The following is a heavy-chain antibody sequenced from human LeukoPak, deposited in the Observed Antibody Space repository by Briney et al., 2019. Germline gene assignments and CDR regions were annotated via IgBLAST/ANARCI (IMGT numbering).Heavy chain of an antibody. CDR2: IYYSGST. CDR3: ARDGPTVGTFDH. D-gene: IGHD4-11*01. CDR1: GGSISSYY. Sequence: SETLSLTCTVSGGSISSYYCSWIRQPPGKGLEWIGYIYYSGSTNYNPSLKSRVTISVDTSKNQFSLKLSSVAAADTAVYYCARDGPTVGTFDHWGQGTLVTVSS. V-gene: IGHV4-59*01. J-gene: IGHJ4*02.